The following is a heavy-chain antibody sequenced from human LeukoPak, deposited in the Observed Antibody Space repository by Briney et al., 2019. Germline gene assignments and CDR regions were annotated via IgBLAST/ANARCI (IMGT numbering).Heavy chain of an antibody. Sequence: GGSLRLSCVGSGFTFSNYWMTWVRQAPGKGLEWVANIKQDGSEKYYGDSVKGRFTISRDNAKNSLYLQMNSLRVEDTAVYYCPRSPLYGMDVWGQGTAVTVAS. J-gene: IGHJ6*02. CDR2: IKQDGSEK. V-gene: IGHV3-7*01. CDR1: GFTFSNYW. CDR3: PRSPLYGMDV.